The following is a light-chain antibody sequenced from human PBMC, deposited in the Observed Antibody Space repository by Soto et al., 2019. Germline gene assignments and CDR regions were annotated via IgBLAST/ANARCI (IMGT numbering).Light chain of an antibody. Sequence: QPVLTQPASVSGSPGQSITISCTGTSSDVGAYDFVSWYQHSPGKAPKLVTFDVTHRPPGISDRFSGSKSANTASLTISGLQAEDEAFYYCSSYTTRSTLVFGGGTQLTVL. V-gene: IGLV2-14*01. CDR3: SSYTTRSTLV. CDR2: DVT. CDR1: SSDVGAYDF. J-gene: IGLJ7*01.